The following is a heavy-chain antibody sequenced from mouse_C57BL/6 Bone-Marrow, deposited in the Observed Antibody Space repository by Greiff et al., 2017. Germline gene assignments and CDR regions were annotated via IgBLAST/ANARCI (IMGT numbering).Heavy chain of an antibody. CDR3: SGSRDYDYSGFAY. J-gene: IGHJ3*01. Sequence: VKLVESGAELVRPGASVKLSCKASGYTFTSYCISWVKQRPGQGLEWIGEIYPGSGNTYYNEKFKGKATLTADISSSTAYMELSSLTSEDSAVYFCSGSRDYDYSGFAYWGQGTLVTVSA. V-gene: IGHV1-81*01. CDR2: IYPGSGNT. CDR1: GYTFTSYC. D-gene: IGHD2-4*01.